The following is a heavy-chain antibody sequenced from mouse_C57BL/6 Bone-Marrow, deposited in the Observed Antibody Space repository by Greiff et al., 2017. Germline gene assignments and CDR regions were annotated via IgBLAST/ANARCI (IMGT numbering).Heavy chain of an antibody. CDR3: TAYYYGKAMDY. D-gene: IGHD1-1*01. J-gene: IGHJ4*01. CDR1: GFNIKDDY. Sequence: EVHLVESGAELVRPGASVKLSCTASGFNIKDDYMHWVKQRPEQGLEWIGWIDPENGDTEYASKFQGKATITADTSSNTAYLQLSSLTSEDTAVYYCTAYYYGKAMDYWGQGTSVTVSS. V-gene: IGHV14-4*01. CDR2: IDPENGDT.